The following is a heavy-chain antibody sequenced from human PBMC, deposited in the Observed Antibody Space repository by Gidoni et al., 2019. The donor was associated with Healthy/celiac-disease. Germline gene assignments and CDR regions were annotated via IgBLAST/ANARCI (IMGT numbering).Heavy chain of an antibody. CDR1: GGSISSYY. CDR2: IYYSGST. Sequence: QVQLQESGPGLVKPSETLSLTCTVSGGSISSYYWSWLRQPPGKGLEWIGYIYYSGSTNYNPSLKSRVTISVDTSKNQFSLKLSSVTAADTAVYYCARVGGIAVAGSNWFDPWGQGTLVTVSS. CDR3: ARVGGIAVAGSNWFDP. V-gene: IGHV4-59*01. J-gene: IGHJ5*02. D-gene: IGHD6-19*01.